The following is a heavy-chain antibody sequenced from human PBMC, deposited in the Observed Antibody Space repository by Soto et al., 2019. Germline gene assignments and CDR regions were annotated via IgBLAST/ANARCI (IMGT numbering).Heavy chain of an antibody. Sequence: EEQLLESGGGVIQPGGSLRLSCAASGFTLGDYAMSWVRQAPGKGLEWASVISGSGERTFYIDSVKGRFTISRDTSKNTLDLQMNSLRADDTAVYYCAKDPYSYGPDYWGRGTLVIVS. CDR1: GFTLGDYA. J-gene: IGHJ4*02. V-gene: IGHV3-23*01. D-gene: IGHD1-26*01. CDR3: AKDPYSYGPDY. CDR2: ISGSGERT.